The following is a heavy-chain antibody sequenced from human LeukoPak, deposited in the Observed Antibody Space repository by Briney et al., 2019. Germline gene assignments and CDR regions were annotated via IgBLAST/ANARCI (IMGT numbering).Heavy chain of an antibody. V-gene: IGHV4-61*01. J-gene: IGHJ4*02. CDR3: ARESENYYFDY. Sequence: NPSETLSLTCTVCGGSVRSGSYYWSWIRQPPGKGLEWIGYIYYSGSTNYNPSLKSRVTISVDTSKNQFSLKLSSVTAADTAVYYCARESENYYFDYWGQGTLVTVSS. CDR1: GGSVRSGSYY. CDR2: IYYSGST.